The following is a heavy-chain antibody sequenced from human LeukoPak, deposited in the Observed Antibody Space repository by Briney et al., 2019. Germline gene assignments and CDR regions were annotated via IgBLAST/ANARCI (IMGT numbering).Heavy chain of an antibody. CDR1: GGSISSSNW. J-gene: IGHJ4*02. D-gene: IGHD5-12*01. Sequence: SGTLSLTCAVSGGSISSSNWWSWVRQPPGKGLEWIGEIYYSGSTNYNPSLKSRVTISVDTSKNQFSLKLSSVTAADTAVYYCARDRGGYAYFDYWGQGTLVTVSS. CDR3: ARDRGGYAYFDY. V-gene: IGHV4-4*02. CDR2: IYYSGST.